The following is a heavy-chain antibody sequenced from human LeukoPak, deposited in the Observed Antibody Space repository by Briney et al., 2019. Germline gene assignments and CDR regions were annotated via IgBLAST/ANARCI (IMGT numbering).Heavy chain of an antibody. CDR3: ARVTTGKGGNADY. CDR1: GFTFSSYS. J-gene: IGHJ4*02. V-gene: IGHV3-48*02. CDR2: ITSSSSTI. Sequence: GGSLRLSCAASGFTFSSYSMTWVRQAPGKGLEWVSYITSSSSTIYYADSVKGRFTISRDNAKNSLYLQMNSLRDEDTAVYYCARVTTGKGGNADYWGQGTLVTVSS. D-gene: IGHD4-23*01.